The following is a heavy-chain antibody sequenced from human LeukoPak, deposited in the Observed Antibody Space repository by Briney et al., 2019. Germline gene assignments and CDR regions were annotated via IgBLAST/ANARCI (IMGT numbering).Heavy chain of an antibody. J-gene: IGHJ6*02. D-gene: IGHD6-6*01. CDR2: LIPIFGTP. V-gene: IGHV1-69*13. CDR1: GDTFSSYA. CDR3: ARDLEAARRRYYFAMDV. Sequence: GASVTVSCTTSGDTFSSYAFTWVRKAPGRGLEWMGGLIPIFGTPNYPQKFQGRVSITADESTTTIYMELSSLTSEDTAVYYCARDLEAARRRYYFAMDVWGQGTTVTVSS.